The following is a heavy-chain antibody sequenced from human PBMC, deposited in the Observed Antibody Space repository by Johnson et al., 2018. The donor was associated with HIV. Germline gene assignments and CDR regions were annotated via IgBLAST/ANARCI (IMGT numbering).Heavy chain of an antibody. D-gene: IGHD4-17*01. J-gene: IGHJ3*02. CDR2: ISYDGTNA. Sequence: QVQLVESGGGVVQPGRSLRLSCVASGFTFSDYALHWVRQTPGKRLEWVAVISYDGTNADYGDSLKGRFTMSRDNAKNSLILQMNSLRDEDTAVYYCARRTVTALFDIWGQGTLVTVSS. CDR1: GFTFSDYA. CDR3: ARRTVTALFDI. V-gene: IGHV3-30-3*01.